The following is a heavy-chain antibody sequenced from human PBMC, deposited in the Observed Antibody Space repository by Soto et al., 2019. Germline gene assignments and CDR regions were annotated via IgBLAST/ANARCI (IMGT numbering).Heavy chain of an antibody. CDR1: GFTFSSYA. CDR3: ARDQDIVVAPGAYGMDV. CDR2: ISSSSRIT. V-gene: IGHV3-48*02. D-gene: IGHD2-2*01. Sequence: GGSLRLSCAASGFTFSSYAMHWVRQVPGKGLEWLSYISSSSRITYYADSVKGRFTVSRDNAKNSLYLQMNSLRDEDTAVYYCARDQDIVVAPGAYGMDVWGQGTTVTVSS. J-gene: IGHJ6*02.